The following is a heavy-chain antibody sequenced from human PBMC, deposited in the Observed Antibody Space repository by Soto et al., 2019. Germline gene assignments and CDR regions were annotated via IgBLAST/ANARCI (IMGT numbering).Heavy chain of an antibody. CDR3: AKDLAQQLVEYYPYYFDY. CDR2: ISGSGSST. J-gene: IGHJ4*02. D-gene: IGHD6-13*01. Sequence: GGSLRLSCAASGFTFSSYAMSWVRQAPGKGLEWVSAISGSGSSTYYADSVKGRFTISRDNSKNTLYLQMNSLGAEDTAVYYCAKDLAQQLVEYYPYYFDYWGQGTLVTVSS. V-gene: IGHV3-23*01. CDR1: GFTFSSYA.